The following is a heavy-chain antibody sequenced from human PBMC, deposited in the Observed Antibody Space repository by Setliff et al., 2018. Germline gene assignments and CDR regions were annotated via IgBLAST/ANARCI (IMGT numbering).Heavy chain of an antibody. D-gene: IGHD3-10*01. V-gene: IGHV1-2*02. CDR3: ARVRGLGSMVRGVDY. J-gene: IGHJ4*02. Sequence: RASVKVSCKASGYTFTGYYMHWVRQAPGQGLEWMGWINPNSGGTNYAQKFQGRVTMTRDTSISTAYMELSRLRSDDTAVYYCARVRGLGSMVRGVDYWGQGTLVTVSS. CDR1: GYTFTGYY. CDR2: INPNSGGT.